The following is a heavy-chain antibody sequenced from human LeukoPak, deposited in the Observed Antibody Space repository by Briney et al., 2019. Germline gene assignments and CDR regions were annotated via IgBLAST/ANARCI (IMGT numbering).Heavy chain of an antibody. CDR1: GYSISSGYY. CDR3: ARDLYNSNDVWY. D-gene: IGHD1-1*01. Sequence: SETLSLTCTVPGYSISSGYYWGWILQPPGKGLEWIVSIYHSGSTYYNPSLKSRVTISVDTSKNQFSLKLSSVTAADTAVYYCARDLYNSNDVWYWGQGTLVTVSS. V-gene: IGHV4-38-2*02. J-gene: IGHJ4*02. CDR2: IYHSGST.